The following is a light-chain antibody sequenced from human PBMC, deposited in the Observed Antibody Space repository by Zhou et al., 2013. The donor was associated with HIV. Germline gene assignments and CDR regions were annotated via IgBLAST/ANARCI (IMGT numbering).Light chain of an antibody. CDR2: DAS. CDR3: QQYDDLPYT. V-gene: IGKV1-33*01. CDR1: QDISKY. Sequence: DIQMTQSPSSLSASVGDRVTITCQASQDISKYLNWYQQKPGKAPKLLIYDASSLDIGVPSRFSGRGSGTDLTLTISSLQPEDIATYYCQQYDDLPYTFGQGTKLEIK. J-gene: IGKJ2*01.